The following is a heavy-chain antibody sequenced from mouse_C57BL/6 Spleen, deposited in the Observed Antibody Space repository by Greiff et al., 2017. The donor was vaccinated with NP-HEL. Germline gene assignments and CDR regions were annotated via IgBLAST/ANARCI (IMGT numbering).Heavy chain of an antibody. Sequence: VQLQQSGPELVKPGASVKISCKASGYTFTDYYMNWVKQSPGKSLEWIGDINPTNGGTSYNQKFKGKATLTVDKSSRTAYMELRSLTSDDAAVYYCGRDGNYEIAYWGQGTLVTVSA. V-gene: IGHV1-26*01. CDR2: INPTNGGT. CDR3: GRDGNYEIAY. J-gene: IGHJ3*01. CDR1: GYTFTDYY. D-gene: IGHD2-1*01.